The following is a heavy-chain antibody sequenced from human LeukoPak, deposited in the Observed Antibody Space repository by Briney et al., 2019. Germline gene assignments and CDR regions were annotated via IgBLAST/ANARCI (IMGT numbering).Heavy chain of an antibody. J-gene: IGHJ3*02. V-gene: IGHV3-30-3*01. CDR1: GFTFSSYA. Sequence: GGSLRLSCAASGFTFSSYAVHWVRQAPGKGLEWVAVISYDGSNKYYADSVKGRFTISRDNSKNTLYLQMNSLRAEDTAVYYCARTLTAADAFDIWGQGTMVTVSS. CDR2: ISYDGSNK. CDR3: ARTLTAADAFDI. D-gene: IGHD6-13*01.